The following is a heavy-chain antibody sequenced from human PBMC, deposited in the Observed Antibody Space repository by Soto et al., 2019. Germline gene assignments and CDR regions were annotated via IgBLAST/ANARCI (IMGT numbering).Heavy chain of an antibody. V-gene: IGHV4-34*01. CDR3: AREGSIAVAAFDI. Sequence: PSETLSLACAVYGGSFRGYYWSWISQPPGKGLEWIGEINHSGSTNYNPSLKGRVTISVDTSKNQFSLKLSSVTAADTAVYYCAREGSIAVAAFDIWGQGTMVT. CDR1: GGSFRGYY. CDR2: INHSGST. J-gene: IGHJ3*02. D-gene: IGHD6-19*01.